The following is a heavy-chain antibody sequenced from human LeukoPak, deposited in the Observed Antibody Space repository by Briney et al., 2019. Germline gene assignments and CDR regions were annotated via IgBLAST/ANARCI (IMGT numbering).Heavy chain of an antibody. V-gene: IGHV3-53*01. CDR1: GFTVSSNY. CDR3: ARDPEWELLFRY. D-gene: IGHD1-26*01. J-gene: IGHJ4*02. Sequence: GGSLRLSCAASGFTVSSNYMSWVRQAPGKGLEWVSVIYSGGSTYYADSVKGRFTISRDNSKNTLFLQMNSLRAEDTAVYYCARDPEWELLFRYWGQGTLVTVSS. CDR2: IYSGGST.